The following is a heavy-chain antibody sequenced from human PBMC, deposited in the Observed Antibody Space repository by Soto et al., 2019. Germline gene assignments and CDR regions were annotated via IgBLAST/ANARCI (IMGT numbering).Heavy chain of an antibody. V-gene: IGHV1-69*02. CDR2: IIPILGIA. Sequence: QVQLVQSGAEVKKPGSSVKVSCKASGGTFSSYTISWVRQAPGQGLEWMGRIIPILGIANYAQKFQGRVTITADKSTSTAYMELSSLRSEDTAVYYCAVKDYGGNSKADAFDIWGQGTMVTVSS. CDR3: AVKDYGGNSKADAFDI. J-gene: IGHJ3*02. CDR1: GGTFSSYT. D-gene: IGHD4-17*01.